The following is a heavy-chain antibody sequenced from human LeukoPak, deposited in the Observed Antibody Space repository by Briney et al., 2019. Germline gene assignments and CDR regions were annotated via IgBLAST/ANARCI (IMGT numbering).Heavy chain of an antibody. J-gene: IGHJ2*01. CDR2: IKQDGSEK. V-gene: IGHV3-7*01. D-gene: IGHD1-26*01. Sequence: PGGSLRLSCAASGFTFSSYWMSWVRQAPGKGLEWVANIKQDGSEKYYVDSVKGRFTISRDNAKNSLYLQMNSLRAEDTAVYYCARIWVGATFYWYFDLWGRGTLVTVSS. CDR1: GFTFSSYW. CDR3: ARIWVGATFYWYFDL.